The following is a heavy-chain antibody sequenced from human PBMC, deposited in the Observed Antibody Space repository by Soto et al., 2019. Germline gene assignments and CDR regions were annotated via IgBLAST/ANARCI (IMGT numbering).Heavy chain of an antibody. CDR1: GFTFSSYA. D-gene: IGHD6-19*01. J-gene: IGHJ4*02. Sequence: PGGSLIPSCAASGFTFSSYAMSWVRQAPGKGLEWVSAISGSGGSTYYADSVKGRFTISRDNSKNTLYLQMNSLRAEDTAVYYCAKNSGSGWYVSFDYWGQGTLVTVS. CDR3: AKNSGSGWYVSFDY. V-gene: IGHV3-23*01. CDR2: ISGSGGST.